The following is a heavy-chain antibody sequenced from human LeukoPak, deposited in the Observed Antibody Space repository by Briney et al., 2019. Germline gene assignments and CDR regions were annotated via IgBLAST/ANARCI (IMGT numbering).Heavy chain of an antibody. CDR1: GYTFTSYD. Sequence: ASVKVSCKASGYTFTSYDINWVRQATGQGLEWMGWMNPNSGNTGYAQKFQGRVTMTRNTSISTAYMELGSLRSEDTAVYYCARGSRVTIFGVVIKYYYYYMDVWGKGTTVTVSS. CDR3: ARGSRVTIFGVVIKYYYYYMDV. D-gene: IGHD3-3*01. CDR2: MNPNSGNT. J-gene: IGHJ6*03. V-gene: IGHV1-8*01.